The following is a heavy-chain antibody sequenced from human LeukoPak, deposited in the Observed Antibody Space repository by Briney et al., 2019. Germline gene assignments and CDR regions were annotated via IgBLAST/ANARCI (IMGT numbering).Heavy chain of an antibody. Sequence: APVKVSCKASGYTFTNYGISWVRQAPGHGLEWMGWINAYNGNTNYAQKLQGRVTLTTDTSTSTAYMELRSLRSDDTAVYYCARVVTTVTTYYYYYYMDVWGKGTTVTVSS. CDR3: ARVVTTVTTYYYYYYMDV. CDR1: GYTFTNYG. J-gene: IGHJ6*03. V-gene: IGHV1-18*01. CDR2: INAYNGNT. D-gene: IGHD4-17*01.